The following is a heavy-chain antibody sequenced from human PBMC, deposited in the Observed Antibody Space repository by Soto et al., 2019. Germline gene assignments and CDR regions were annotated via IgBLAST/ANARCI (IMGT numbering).Heavy chain of an antibody. V-gene: IGHV1-3*01. CDR1: GYTFTSYA. Sequence: ASVKVSCKASGYTFTSYAMHWVRQAPGQRLEWMGWINAGNGNTKYSQKFQGRVTITRDTSASTAYMELSSLRSEDTAVYYCARDVVLGPAVMQYGWFDPWGQGTLVTVSS. D-gene: IGHD2-2*01. CDR3: ARDVVLGPAVMQYGWFDP. CDR2: INAGNGNT. J-gene: IGHJ5*02.